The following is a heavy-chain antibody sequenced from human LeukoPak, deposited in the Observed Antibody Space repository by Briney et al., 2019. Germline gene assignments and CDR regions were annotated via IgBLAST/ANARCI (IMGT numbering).Heavy chain of an antibody. CDR1: GFTFSHYT. CDR3: ARESGGEVGATRLFDY. CDR2: ITSSSSYI. Sequence: KTGGSLRLSCAASGFTFSHYTVNWVRQAPGKGLEWVSSITSSSSYIYYADSVKGRFTISRDNAKNSLYLQMNSLRAEDTAVYYCARESGGEVGATRLFDYWGQGTLVTVSS. V-gene: IGHV3-21*01. D-gene: IGHD1-26*01. J-gene: IGHJ4*02.